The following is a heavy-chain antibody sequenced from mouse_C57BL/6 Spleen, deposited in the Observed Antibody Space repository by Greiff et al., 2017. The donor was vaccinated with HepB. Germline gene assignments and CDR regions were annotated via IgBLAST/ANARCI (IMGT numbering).Heavy chain of an antibody. CDR1: GYTFTSYG. V-gene: IGHV1-81*01. CDR3: AKRGAYSGYFDV. D-gene: IGHD2-10*01. J-gene: IGHJ1*03. CDR2: IYPRSGNT. Sequence: LQESGAELARPGASVKLSCKASGYTFTSYGISWVKQRTGQGLEWIGEIYPRSGNTYYNEKFKGKATLTADKSSSTAYMELRSLTSEDSAVYFCAKRGAYSGYFDVWGTGTTVTVSS.